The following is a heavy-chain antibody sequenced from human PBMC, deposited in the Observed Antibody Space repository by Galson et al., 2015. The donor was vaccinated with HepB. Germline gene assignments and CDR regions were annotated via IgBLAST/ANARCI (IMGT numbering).Heavy chain of an antibody. D-gene: IGHD3-9*01. J-gene: IGHJ4*02. CDR2: IYYSGST. CDR1: GGSISSSSYY. V-gene: IGHV4-39*07. CDR3: ARDREYFDWLLHTGFDY. Sequence: SETLSLTCTVSGGSISSSSYYWGWIRQPPGKGLEWIGSIYYSGSTYYNPSLKSRVTISVDTSKNQFSLKLSSVTAADTAVYYCARDREYFDWLLHTGFDYWGQGTLVTVSS.